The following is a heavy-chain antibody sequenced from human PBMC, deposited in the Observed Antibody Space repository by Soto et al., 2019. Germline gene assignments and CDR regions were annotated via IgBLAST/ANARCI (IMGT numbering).Heavy chain of an antibody. Sequence: QVHLQESGPGLVKPSETLSLTCAVSGVSIHNSHSFWGWIRQPPGKGLEFIANVYYSGGAHYTPSFKSRVTISVDTATSQVSLRMSSVTAADTAVYCCGRVVEGATRHADFDSLGEGTLVSVSS. CDR3: GRVVEGATRHADFDS. CDR1: GVSIHNSHSF. J-gene: IGHJ5*01. D-gene: IGHD2-21*01. V-gene: IGHV4-39*01. CDR2: VYYSGGA.